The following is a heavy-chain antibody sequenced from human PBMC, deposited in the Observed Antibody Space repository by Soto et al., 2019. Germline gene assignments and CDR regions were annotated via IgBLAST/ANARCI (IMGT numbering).Heavy chain of an antibody. D-gene: IGHD1-26*01. Sequence: PSETLSLTCAVYGGSFSGYYWSWIRQPPGKGLEWIGEINHSGSTNYNPSLKSRVTISVDTSKNQFSLKLSSVTAADTAVYYCARGYVGLVGATYFGEAFDIWGKGTMVTVSS. CDR1: GGSFSGYY. J-gene: IGHJ3*02. V-gene: IGHV4-34*01. CDR2: INHSGST. CDR3: ARGYVGLVGATYFGEAFDI.